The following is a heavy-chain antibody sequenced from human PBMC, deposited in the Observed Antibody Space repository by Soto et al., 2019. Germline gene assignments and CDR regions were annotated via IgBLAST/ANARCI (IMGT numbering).Heavy chain of an antibody. CDR3: AKQYYYDSSAPYYFDY. J-gene: IGHJ4*02. V-gene: IGHV3-30*18. Sequence: QVQLVESGGGVVQPGRSLRLSCAASGFSFSSFGMHWVRQAPGKGLDWVSLISFDGSNKYYADSVKGRFTISRDNSKNTLYLQLNGLRAEDTAVYYCAKQYYYDSSAPYYFDYWGQGTLVTVSS. D-gene: IGHD3-22*01. CDR2: ISFDGSNK. CDR1: GFSFSSFG.